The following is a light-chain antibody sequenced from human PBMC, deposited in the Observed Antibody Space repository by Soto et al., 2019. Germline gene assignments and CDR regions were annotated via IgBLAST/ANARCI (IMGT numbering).Light chain of an antibody. J-gene: IGKJ1*01. CDR1: QGIISY. CDR2: GSS. Sequence: SQYSLSSSVGDRVTITCRAGQGIISYLNWYQQKAGQAPRLLIYGSSSSLSGVPPRFSGSGSGTDFTLTISCLQPEDFTTYYCQQSYSKAIRFGQGTKVDIK. CDR3: QQSYSKAIR. V-gene: IGKV1-39*01.